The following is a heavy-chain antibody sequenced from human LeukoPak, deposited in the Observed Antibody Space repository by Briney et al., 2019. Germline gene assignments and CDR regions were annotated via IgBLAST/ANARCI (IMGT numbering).Heavy chain of an antibody. CDR1: GGSISSSSYY. CDR3: ASDRGYYYGSGSPAAHYYYGMDV. J-gene: IGHJ6*02. Sequence: PSETLSLTCTVSGGSISSSSYYWGWIRQPPGKGLEWIGSIYHSGSTYYNPSLKSRVTMSLDTSRNHFSLKLSSVTAADTAVYYCASDRGYYYGSGSPAAHYYYGMDVWGQGTTVTVSS. CDR2: IYHSGST. D-gene: IGHD3-10*01. V-gene: IGHV4-39*07.